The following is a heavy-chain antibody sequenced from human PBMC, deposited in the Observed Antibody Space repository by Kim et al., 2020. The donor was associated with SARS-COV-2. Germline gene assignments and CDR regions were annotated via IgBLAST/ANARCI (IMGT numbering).Heavy chain of an antibody. V-gene: IGHV3-74*01. CDR3: ARGTFQQGFDP. CDR2: INSDGGDT. CDR1: GVTFRNYG. Sequence: GGSLRLACEAAGVTFRNYGMNLVCQGAGKVLVWISLINSDGGDTHYADSVKGRFTISRDNAENTLHLQLNSLGVEDKAIYYCARGTFQQGFDPWCQRTLVPVSS. J-gene: IGHJ5*02.